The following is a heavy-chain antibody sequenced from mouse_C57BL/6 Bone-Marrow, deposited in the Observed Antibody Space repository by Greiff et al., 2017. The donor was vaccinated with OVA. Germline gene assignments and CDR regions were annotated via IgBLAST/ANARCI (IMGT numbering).Heavy chain of an antibody. J-gene: IGHJ1*03. D-gene: IGHD2-2*01. CDR2: IHPNSGST. V-gene: IGHV1-64*01. CDR3: AREGYHWYFDV. CDR1: GYTFTSYW. Sequence: VQLQQPGAELVKPGASVKLSCKASGYTFTSYWMHWVKQRPGQGLEWIGMIHPNSGSTNYNEKFKSKATLTVDKSSSTAYMQLSSLTSEDSAVYYCAREGYHWYFDVWGTGTTVTVSS.